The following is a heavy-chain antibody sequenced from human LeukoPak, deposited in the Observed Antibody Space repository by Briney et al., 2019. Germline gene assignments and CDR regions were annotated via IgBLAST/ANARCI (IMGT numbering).Heavy chain of an antibody. CDR3: AKEILNYFFYYGMDV. V-gene: IGHV3-7*03. J-gene: IGHJ6*02. Sequence: GGSLRLSCAASGFTFSSYWMNWARQAPGKGLEWVASINHNGNVNYYVDSVKGRFTISRDNAKNSLYLQMSNLRAEDTAVYYCAKEILNYFFYYGMDVWGQGTTVTVSS. CDR1: GFTFSSYW. CDR2: INHNGNVN.